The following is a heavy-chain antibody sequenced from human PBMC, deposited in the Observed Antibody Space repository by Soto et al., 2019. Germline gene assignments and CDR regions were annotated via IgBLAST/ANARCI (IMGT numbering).Heavy chain of an antibody. CDR1: GXTFSSHA. CDR3: ARAAYTSGYYYFDH. V-gene: IGHV3-33*01. D-gene: IGHD6-19*01. CDR2: IWFDGSNK. J-gene: IGHJ4*02. Sequence: GSLRLSCASSGXTFSSHAMHWVRQALGKGLEWVANIWFDGSNKNYADSVKGRFTISRDNSKNTLFLQVNSLRAEDTAIYYCARAAYTSGYYYFDHWGQGTPVTVSS.